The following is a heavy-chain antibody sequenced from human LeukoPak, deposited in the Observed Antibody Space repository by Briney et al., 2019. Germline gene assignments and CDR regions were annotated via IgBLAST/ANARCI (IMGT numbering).Heavy chain of an antibody. D-gene: IGHD3-10*01. V-gene: IGHV4-61*02. CDR3: AREYYHDGPRDP. CDR2: IYTSGST. Sequence: PSETLSLTCTVSGGSISSGSYYWSWIRQPAGKGLEWIGRIYTSGSTNYNPSLKSRVTISVDTSKNQFSLKLSSVTAADTAVYYCAREYYHDGPRDPWGQGTLDTVSS. J-gene: IGHJ5*02. CDR1: GGSISSGSYY.